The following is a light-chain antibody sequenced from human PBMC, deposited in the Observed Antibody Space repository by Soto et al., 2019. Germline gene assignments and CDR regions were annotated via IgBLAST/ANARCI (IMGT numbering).Light chain of an antibody. J-gene: IGLJ2*01. CDR3: QSYDSSLSVVV. CDR2: GNS. CDR1: SSNIGAGYD. V-gene: IGLV1-40*01. Sequence: QSALTQPPSVSGAPGQRVTISCTGASSNIGAGYDVHWYQHLPGTAPKLLIYGNSNRPSGVPDRFSGSKSGTSASLAITGLQAEDEADYYCQSYDSSLSVVVFGGGTQLTVL.